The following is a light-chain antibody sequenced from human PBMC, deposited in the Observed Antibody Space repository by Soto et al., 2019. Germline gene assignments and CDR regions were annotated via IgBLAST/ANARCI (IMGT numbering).Light chain of an antibody. Sequence: EIVMTQSPATLSVSPGERATLSCTASQSVTTNLAWYQQKPGQAPRLLIYGASTSATGIPARFSGSGSGTEFTLTISSLQSEDFAVYHCQQYNNWPRTFGQGTKVEIK. CDR2: GAS. J-gene: IGKJ1*01. CDR1: QSVTTN. CDR3: QQYNNWPRT. V-gene: IGKV3-15*01.